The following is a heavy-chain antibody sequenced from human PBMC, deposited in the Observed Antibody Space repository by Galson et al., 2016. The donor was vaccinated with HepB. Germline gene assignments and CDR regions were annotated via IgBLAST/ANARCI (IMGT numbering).Heavy chain of an antibody. CDR1: GFTFSTYT. D-gene: IGHD2/OR15-2a*01. J-gene: IGHJ5*02. Sequence: SLRLSCAASGFTFSTYTMSWVRQAPGKGLEWVSTISGGDGSTFFAESVKGRFTISRDNSKNTLYLQMNGLTVEDTALYYCAKAFFDQDLYGDWFDHWGQGTLVTVSS. CDR2: ISGGDGST. V-gene: IGHV3-23*01. CDR3: AKAFFDQDLYGDWFDH.